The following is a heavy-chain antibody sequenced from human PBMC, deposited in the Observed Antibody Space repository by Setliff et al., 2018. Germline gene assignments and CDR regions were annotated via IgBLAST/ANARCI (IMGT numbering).Heavy chain of an antibody. CDR1: GGSISDYY. V-gene: IGHV4-34*01. D-gene: IGHD2-2*02. J-gene: IGHJ6*02. Sequence: PSETLSLTCGGYGGSISDYYWSWIRQPPGKGLEWIGEINHSGSTNYNPSLKSRVTISLDTSRNQVSLKLSSVTAADTAVYYCARDRQYCSSTSYYTSYFYYYAMDIWGQGTTVTVSS. CDR3: ARDRQYCSSTSYYTSYFYYYAMDI. CDR2: INHSGST.